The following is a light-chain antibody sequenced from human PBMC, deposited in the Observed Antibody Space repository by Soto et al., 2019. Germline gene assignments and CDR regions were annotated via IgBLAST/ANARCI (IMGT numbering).Light chain of an antibody. CDR3: QSYDSSLSVI. J-gene: IGLJ2*01. V-gene: IGLV1-40*01. CDR2: GNT. CDR1: SSNIGAGYD. Sequence: QSVLTQPPSVSGAPGQRVTIPCTGSSSNIGAGYDVHWYHQLPGTAPKLLIYGNTKRPSGVPDRFSGSKSGTSASLDITGLQAEDEAYYYCQSYDSSLSVIFGGGTKLTVL.